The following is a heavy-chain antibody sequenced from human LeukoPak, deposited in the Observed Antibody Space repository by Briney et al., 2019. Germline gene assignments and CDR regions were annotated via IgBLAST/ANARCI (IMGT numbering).Heavy chain of an antibody. D-gene: IGHD3-10*01. CDR1: GGALNNYA. J-gene: IGHJ4*02. Sequence: SVKVSCKASGGALNNYAINWVRQVPGQGLEWVGGIILVFGSANYAQRFQGRVTISTDESRTTFYMEVNRLISEDTAIYYCATKIRDYASGGYYFDSWGQGTLVSVSS. V-gene: IGHV1-69*05. CDR3: ATKIRDYASGGYYFDS. CDR2: IILVFGSA.